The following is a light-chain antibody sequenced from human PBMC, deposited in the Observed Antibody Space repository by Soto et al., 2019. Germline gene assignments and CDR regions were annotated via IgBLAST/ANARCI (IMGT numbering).Light chain of an antibody. CDR2: KAS. J-gene: IGKJ1*01. Sequence: DIQMTQSPSTLSASVGDGVTITCRASQTITTSLAWYQQKPGKAPKLLIYKASSLESGVQSRFSCSGSGTEFTLTISSLQPDDFATYYCQQYDSYSVRTFGQGTKVEI. CDR3: QQYDSYSVRT. V-gene: IGKV1-5*03. CDR1: QTITTS.